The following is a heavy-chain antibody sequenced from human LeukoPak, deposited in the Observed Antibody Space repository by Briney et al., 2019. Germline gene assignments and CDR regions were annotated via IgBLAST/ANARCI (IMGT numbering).Heavy chain of an antibody. V-gene: IGHV3-7*01. CDR3: AREYVTMIVVAPFDY. CDR2: IKQDGSEK. Sequence: GGSLRLSCAASGFTFSSNWMSWVRQAPGKGLEWVANIKQDGSEKYYVDSVKGRFTISRDNAKNSLYLQMNSLRAEDTAVYYCAREYVTMIVVAPFDYWGQGTLVTVSS. D-gene: IGHD3-22*01. CDR1: GFTFSSNW. J-gene: IGHJ4*02.